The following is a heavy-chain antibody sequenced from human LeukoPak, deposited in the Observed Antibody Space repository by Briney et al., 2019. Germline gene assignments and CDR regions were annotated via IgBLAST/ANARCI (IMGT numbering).Heavy chain of an antibody. CDR3: ARARDSSGINWFDP. Sequence: ASVKASCKASGYTFTGYYVHWVRQAPGQGLEWMGRINPNSGGTNYAQKFQGRVTMTRDTSISTAYMELSRLRSDDTAVYYCARARDSSGINWFDPWGQGTLVTVSS. V-gene: IGHV1-2*06. CDR1: GYTFTGYY. CDR2: INPNSGGT. D-gene: IGHD6-19*01. J-gene: IGHJ5*02.